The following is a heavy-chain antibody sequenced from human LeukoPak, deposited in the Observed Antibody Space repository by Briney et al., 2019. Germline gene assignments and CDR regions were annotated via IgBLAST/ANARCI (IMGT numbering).Heavy chain of an antibody. J-gene: IGHJ5*02. V-gene: IGHV4-59*01. CDR2: IYYTGST. Sequence: SETLSLTCTVSGVSISNNYWSWIRQPPGKGLEWIGYIYYTGSTNYNPSLKSRVTISVDTSKNHFSLKLSSVTAADTAAYYCAGSPTTTVSGDWFDPWGQGTLVTVSS. CDR3: AGSPTTTVSGDWFDP. D-gene: IGHD4-17*01. CDR1: GVSISNNY.